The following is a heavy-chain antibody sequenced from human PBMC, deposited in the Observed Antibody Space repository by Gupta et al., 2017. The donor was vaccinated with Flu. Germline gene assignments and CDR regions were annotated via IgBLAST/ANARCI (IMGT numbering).Heavy chain of an antibody. V-gene: IGHV3-53*04. J-gene: IGHJ4*02. CDR1: GFTVRSNY. CDR3: ARDMRDYDY. Sequence: EAQLVESGGGLVQPGGSLRLSCAASGFTVRSNYMSWVRQAPGKGLQWVSLIYNDGRTYYADSVKGRFTISRHNSKNTVFLQMNRLRAEDTAVYYCARDMRDYDYWGQGTLVTVSS. D-gene: IGHD4-17*01. CDR2: IYNDGRT.